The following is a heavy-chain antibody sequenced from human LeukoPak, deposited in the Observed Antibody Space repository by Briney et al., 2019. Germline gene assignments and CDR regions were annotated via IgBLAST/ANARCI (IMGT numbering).Heavy chain of an antibody. CDR3: ARGSYYYYMDV. Sequence: PGGSLRLSCAASGFTFSSYSMNWVRQAPGKGLEWVSYISSSSSTIYYAESVKGRFTISRDNAKNSLYLQMNSLRAEDTAVYYCARGSYYYYMDVWGKGTTVTVSS. CDR2: ISSSSSTI. CDR1: GFTFSSYS. J-gene: IGHJ6*03. V-gene: IGHV3-48*04.